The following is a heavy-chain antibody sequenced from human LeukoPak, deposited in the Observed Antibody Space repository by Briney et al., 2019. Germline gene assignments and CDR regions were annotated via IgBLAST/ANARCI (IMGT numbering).Heavy chain of an antibody. CDR3: AREPDYQDSFDI. CDR2: INHSGST. D-gene: IGHD4-11*01. Sequence: SETLSLTCAVYGGSFSGYYWSWIRQPPGKGLELIGEINHSGSTNYNPSLKSRVTISVDTSKNQFSLKLSSVTAADTAVYYCAREPDYQDSFDIWGQGTMVTVSS. V-gene: IGHV4-34*01. J-gene: IGHJ3*02. CDR1: GGSFSGYY.